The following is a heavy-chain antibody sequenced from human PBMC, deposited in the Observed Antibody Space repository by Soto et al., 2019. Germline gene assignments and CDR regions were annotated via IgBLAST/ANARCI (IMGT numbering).Heavy chain of an antibody. V-gene: IGHV3-21*01. Sequence: GGSLRLSCVASGFTFRTYTMNWVRQAPGKGLEWVSGIRGFSPYTFYSESVKGRFTISRDNAKNSLYLQMNSLRAEDTAVYYCARDRGYDAHDYYYNAMDVWGQGTTVTVSS. D-gene: IGHD2-15*01. CDR3: ARDRGYDAHDYYYNAMDV. CDR1: GFTFRTYT. J-gene: IGHJ6*02. CDR2: IRGFSPYT.